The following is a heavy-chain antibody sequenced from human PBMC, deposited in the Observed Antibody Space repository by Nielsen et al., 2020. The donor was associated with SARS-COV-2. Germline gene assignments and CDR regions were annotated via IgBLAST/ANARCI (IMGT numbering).Heavy chain of an antibody. D-gene: IGHD5-12*01. CDR1: GGNFKSFA. J-gene: IGHJ4*02. V-gene: IGHV1-69*04. CDR3: ARATVNTGYEIIDF. CDR2: IIPVLEVA. Sequence: SVKVSCKVSGGNFKSFAISWVRQAPGQGLDWMGRIIPVLEVANYAQNFQGRVRIIADKTTSTAYMELSSLTPDDTAVYYCARATVNTGYEIIDFWGQGTLVTVSS.